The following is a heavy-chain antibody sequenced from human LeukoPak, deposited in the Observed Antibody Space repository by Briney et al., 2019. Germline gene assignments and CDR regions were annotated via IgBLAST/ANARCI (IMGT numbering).Heavy chain of an antibody. D-gene: IGHD3-22*01. CDR3: ASSHDSSGND. Sequence: GGSLRLSCVVSGISFSSYWMAWVRQAPGKGLEWVANIKYDGTHKFYADSVKGRFTISRDNAKNSLFLEMNSLRADDTAVYFCASSHDSSGNDWGQGTLVTVSS. CDR2: IKYDGTHK. J-gene: IGHJ4*02. CDR1: GISFSSYW. V-gene: IGHV3-7*01.